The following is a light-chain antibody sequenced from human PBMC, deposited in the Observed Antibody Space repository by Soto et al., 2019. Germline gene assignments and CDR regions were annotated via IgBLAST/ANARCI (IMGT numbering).Light chain of an antibody. CDR1: QSISSN. CDR3: QQVESYPST. V-gene: IGKV3D-15*01. CDR2: GAS. Sequence: EIVMTQSPATLSVSPGERATLSCRASQSISSNLAWYQQRPGQAPRLLIYGASSRATGIPDRFSGSGSGTDFTLTISSLQPEDFATYFCQQVESYPSTFGGGTKVDI. J-gene: IGKJ4*01.